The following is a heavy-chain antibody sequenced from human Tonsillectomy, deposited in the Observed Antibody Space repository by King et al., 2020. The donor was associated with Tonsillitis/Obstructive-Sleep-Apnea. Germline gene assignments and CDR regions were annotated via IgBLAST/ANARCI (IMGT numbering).Heavy chain of an antibody. CDR3: ARDVVMYGGNSGGFDY. D-gene: IGHD4-23*01. V-gene: IGHV1-46*01. CDR1: GYTFTSYY. J-gene: IGHJ4*02. Sequence: QLVQSGAEVKKPGASVKVSCKASGYTFTSYYMHWVRQAPGQGLEWMGIINPSDCSTSYPQKFQGRVTMTRDTSTSTVYMELSSLRSEDTAVYYCARDVVMYGGNSGGFDYWGQGTLVTVSS. CDR2: INPSDCST.